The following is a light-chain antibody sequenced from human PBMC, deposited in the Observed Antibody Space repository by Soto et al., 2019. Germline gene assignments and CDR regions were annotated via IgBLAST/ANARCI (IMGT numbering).Light chain of an antibody. J-gene: IGKJ2*01. V-gene: IGKV3-20*01. CDR3: QRYSSPATYT. CDR1: QSVSGSL. Sequence: EIVLTQSPGTLSLSPGERVTLSCRTGQSVSGSLLAWYQQKPGQAPRLLISATSNRATGIPDRFSGSGSGTDFTLTISSLEPEDSAFYFCQRYSSPATYTFGQGTKLEI. CDR2: ATS.